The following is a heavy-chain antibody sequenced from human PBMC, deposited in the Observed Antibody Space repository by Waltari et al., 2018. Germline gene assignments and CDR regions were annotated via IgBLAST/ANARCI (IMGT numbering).Heavy chain of an antibody. CDR2: IYYSGST. CDR3: AREFGQGYYYGMDV. CDR1: GGSISSYY. V-gene: IGHV4-59*01. J-gene: IGHJ6*02. D-gene: IGHD3-10*01. Sequence: QVQLQESGPGLVKPSETLSLTCTVSGGSISSYYWSWIRQPPGKGLEWIGYIYYSGSTNYNPSLKSRVTISVDTSKNQSSLKLSSVTAADTAVYYCAREFGQGYYYGMDVWGQGTTVTVSS.